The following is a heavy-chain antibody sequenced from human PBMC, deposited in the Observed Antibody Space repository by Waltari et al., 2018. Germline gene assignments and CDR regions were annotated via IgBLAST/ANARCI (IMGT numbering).Heavy chain of an antibody. CDR1: GYTFTSYD. V-gene: IGHV7-4-1*02. J-gene: IGHJ6*02. CDR3: ARALQDYDYYYYGMDV. Sequence: QVQLVQSGSELKKPGASVKVSCKASGYTFTSYDMNWVRQAPGQVLEWMGWINTNTWNPTYAQGFTGRSVFSLATSVSTAYLQISSLKAEDTAVYYCARALQDYDYYYYGMDVWGQGTTVTVSS. D-gene: IGHD3-3*01. CDR2: INTNTWNP.